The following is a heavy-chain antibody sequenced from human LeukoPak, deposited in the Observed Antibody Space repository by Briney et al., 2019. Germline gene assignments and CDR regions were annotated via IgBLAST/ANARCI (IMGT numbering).Heavy chain of an antibody. CDR2: ICSNGGST. D-gene: IGHD1-14*01. CDR3: ARAEAEPYYYYGMDV. Sequence: GGSLRLSCAASGFTFSSYAMHWVRQAPGKGLEYVSAICSNGGSTYYANSVKGRFTISRDNSKNTLYLQMGSLRAEDMAVYYCARAEAEPYYYYGMDVWGQGTTVTVSS. V-gene: IGHV3-64*01. CDR1: GFTFSSYA. J-gene: IGHJ6*02.